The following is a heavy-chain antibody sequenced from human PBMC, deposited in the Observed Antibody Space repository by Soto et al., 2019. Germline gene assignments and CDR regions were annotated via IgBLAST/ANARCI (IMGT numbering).Heavy chain of an antibody. D-gene: IGHD6-19*01. CDR2: IWYDGSNK. CDR3: ARVGSSGSYFDY. V-gene: IGHV3-33*01. J-gene: IGHJ4*02. CDR1: GFTFSSYG. Sequence: QGQLVESGGGVVQPGRSERLSCAASGFTFSSYGMHWVRQAPGKGLEWVAVIWYDGSNKYYADSVKGRFTISRDNSKNTLYLQMNSLRAEDTAVYYCARVGSSGSYFDYWGQGTLVTVSS.